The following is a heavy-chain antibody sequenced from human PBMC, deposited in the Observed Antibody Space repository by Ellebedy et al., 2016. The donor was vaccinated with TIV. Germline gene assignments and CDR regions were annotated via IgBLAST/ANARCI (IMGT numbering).Heavy chain of an antibody. CDR3: AKLEMATILDAFDN. CDR1: GGSISSSSYN. D-gene: IGHD5-24*01. Sequence: SETLSLTCTVSGGSISSSSYNWGWIRQPPGKGLEWIGNIYYSGSTYYNPSLKSRVTISVDTSKNQFSLKLSSVTAADTAVYYCAKLEMATILDAFDNWGQGTMVTVSS. V-gene: IGHV4-39*01. CDR2: IYYSGST. J-gene: IGHJ3*02.